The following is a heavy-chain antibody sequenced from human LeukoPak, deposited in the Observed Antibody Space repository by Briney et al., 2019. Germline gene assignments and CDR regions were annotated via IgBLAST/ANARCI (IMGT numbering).Heavy chain of an antibody. CDR2: IYSGGRT. CDR3: AIYDSSGYYNY. CDR1: GFTVSSND. D-gene: IGHD3-22*01. V-gene: IGHV3-53*01. J-gene: IGHJ4*02. Sequence: PGGSLRLSCAASGFTVSSNDMSWVRQAPGKGLEWVSVIYSGGRTFYADSVKGRFTISRDNSKNTLYLQMNSLRAEDTAVYYCAIYDSSGYYNYWGQGTLVTVPS.